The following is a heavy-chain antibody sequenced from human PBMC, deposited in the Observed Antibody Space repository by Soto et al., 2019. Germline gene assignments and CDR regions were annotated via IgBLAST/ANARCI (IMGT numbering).Heavy chain of an antibody. J-gene: IGHJ4*02. CDR1: GGSISSSSYY. Sequence: QLQLQESGPGLVKPSETLSLTCTVSGGSISSSSYYWGWIRQPPGKGLEWIGSIYYSGSTYYNPSLKSRVTISVDTSKNQFSLKLSSVTAADMAVYYCASLSGYSYGQNFDYWGQGTLVTVSS. D-gene: IGHD5-18*01. CDR3: ASLSGYSYGQNFDY. V-gene: IGHV4-39*01. CDR2: IYYSGST.